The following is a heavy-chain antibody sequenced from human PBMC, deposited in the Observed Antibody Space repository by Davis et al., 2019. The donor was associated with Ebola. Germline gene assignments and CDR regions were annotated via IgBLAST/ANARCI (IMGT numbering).Heavy chain of an antibody. Sequence: GESLKISCEASGFIFNRYPMHWVRQAPGKGLEWVANIKQDGSESYYVDSVKGRFTISRDNAKTSMYLQMNSLRAEDTAVYYCTSPWIATEGTGPVWGQGTTVTVSS. CDR1: GFIFNRYP. CDR3: TSPWIATEGTGPV. CDR2: IKQDGSES. J-gene: IGHJ6*02. D-gene: IGHD5-24*01. V-gene: IGHV3-7*01.